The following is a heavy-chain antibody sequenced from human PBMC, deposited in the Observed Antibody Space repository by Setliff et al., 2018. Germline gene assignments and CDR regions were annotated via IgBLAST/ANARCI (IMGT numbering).Heavy chain of an antibody. J-gene: IGHJ4*02. Sequence: GGSLRLSCAASGFTFSSYGMHWVRQAPGKGLEWVANIKEDGSQRNYVDAVRGRFTVSRDNARNLLYLQMNSLRSEDTAVYYCVTLSSSWDGYWGQGTLVTVSS. D-gene: IGHD6-13*01. V-gene: IGHV3-7*03. CDR1: GFTFSSYG. CDR2: IKEDGSQR. CDR3: VTLSSSWDGY.